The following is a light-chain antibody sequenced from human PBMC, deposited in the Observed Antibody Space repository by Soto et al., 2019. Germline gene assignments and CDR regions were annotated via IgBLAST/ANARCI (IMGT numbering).Light chain of an antibody. CDR2: AAS. J-gene: IGKJ2*01. CDR1: QGISSW. V-gene: IGKV1D-16*01. CDR3: QQYNTYPPT. Sequence: DIQMTQSPSSLSASVGDRVTITCRASQGISSWLAWYQQRPEEAPKSLIYAASSLQSGVPSRFSGSGSGTDFTLTISSLQPEDFATYYCQQYNTYPPTFGQGTKLEIK.